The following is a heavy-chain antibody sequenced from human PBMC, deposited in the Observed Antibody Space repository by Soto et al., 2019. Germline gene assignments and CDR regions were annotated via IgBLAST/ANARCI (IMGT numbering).Heavy chain of an antibody. D-gene: IGHD4-17*01. CDR2: IYYSGST. CDR3: ARDSYGDDENWFDP. CDR1: GGSISSYY. Sequence: PSETLSLTCTVSGGSISSYYWSWIRQPPGKGLEWIGYIYYSGSTNYNPSLKSRVTISVDTSKNQFSLKLSSVTAADTAVYYCARDSYGDDENWFDPWGQGTLVTVSS. J-gene: IGHJ5*02. V-gene: IGHV4-59*01.